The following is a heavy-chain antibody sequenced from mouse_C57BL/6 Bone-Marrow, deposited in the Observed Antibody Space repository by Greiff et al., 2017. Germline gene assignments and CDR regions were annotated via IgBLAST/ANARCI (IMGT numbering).Heavy chain of an antibody. D-gene: IGHD4-1*01. CDR1: GYTFTDYY. CDR3: ARTGMGFAY. CDR2: INPNNGGT. Sequence: EVQLQQSGPELVKPGASVKISCKASGYTFTDYYMNWVKQSHGKSLEWIGDINPNNGGTSYNQKFKGKATLSGDNASNTAYMELRSRTSEDSAVYYCARTGMGFAYWGQGTLVTVSA. J-gene: IGHJ3*01. V-gene: IGHV1-26*01.